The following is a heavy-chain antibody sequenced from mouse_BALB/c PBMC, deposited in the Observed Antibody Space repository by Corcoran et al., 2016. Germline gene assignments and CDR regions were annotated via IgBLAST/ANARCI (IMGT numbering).Heavy chain of an antibody. CDR2: IYPYNGDT. CDR1: GYTFTSYV. D-gene: IGHD2-2*01. CDR3: AREVPGGYPFDY. V-gene: IGHV1S136*01. J-gene: IGHJ2*01. Sequence: EVQLQQSGPELVKPGASVKMSCKASGYTFTSYVMHWVKQKPGPGLEWIGYIYPYNGDTKYNEKFKGTATLTSDKSSSTAYMELSSLTSEDSAVYYCAREVPGGYPFDYWGQGTTLTVSS.